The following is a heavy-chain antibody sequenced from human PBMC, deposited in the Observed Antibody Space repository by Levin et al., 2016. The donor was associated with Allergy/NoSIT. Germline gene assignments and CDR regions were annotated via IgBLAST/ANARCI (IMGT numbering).Heavy chain of an antibody. CDR1: GFTFSTYG. J-gene: IGHJ6*02. V-gene: IGHV3-33*01. D-gene: IGHD2-8*02. CDR3: ARDRATGPNASGMDV. Sequence: GESLKISCAASGFTFSTYGMHWVRQAPGKGLEWVAGIWYDGTNKYYADSVKGRFTISRDNSMNTLYLQINRLRVEDTAVYYCARDRATGPNASGMDVWGQGTTVTVSS. CDR2: IWYDGTNK.